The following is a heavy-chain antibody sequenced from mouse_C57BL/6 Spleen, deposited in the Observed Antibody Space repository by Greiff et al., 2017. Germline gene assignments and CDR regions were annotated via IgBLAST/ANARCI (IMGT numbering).Heavy chain of an antibody. CDR1: GYSITSGYY. CDR2: ISYDGSN. Sequence: EVQLQESGPGLVKPSQSLSLTCSVTGYSITSGYYWNWIRQFPGNKLEWMGYISYDGSNNYNPSLKNRISITRDPSKNQFFLKLNSVTTEDTATYYCAREWVGEKDFDYWGQGTTLTVSS. V-gene: IGHV3-6*01. D-gene: IGHD1-1*01. J-gene: IGHJ2*01. CDR3: AREWVGEKDFDY.